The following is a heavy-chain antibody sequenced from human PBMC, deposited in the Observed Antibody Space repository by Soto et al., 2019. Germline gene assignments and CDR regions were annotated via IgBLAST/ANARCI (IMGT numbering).Heavy chain of an antibody. CDR2: ISYDGSNK. Sequence: QVQLVESGGGVVQPGRSLRLSCAASGFTFSSYGMHWVRQAPGKGLEWVAVISYDGSNKYYADSVKGRFTISRDNSKNTLYLQMNSLRAEDTAVYYWAKVHEGGYPSYWGQGTLVTVSS. V-gene: IGHV3-30*18. J-gene: IGHJ4*02. CDR3: AKVHEGGYPSY. D-gene: IGHD5-12*01. CDR1: GFTFSSYG.